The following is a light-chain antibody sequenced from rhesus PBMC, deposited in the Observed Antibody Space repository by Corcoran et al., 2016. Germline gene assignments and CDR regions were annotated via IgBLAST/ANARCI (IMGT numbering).Light chain of an antibody. Sequence: EIVMTQSPATLSLSPGETATISCRTSQSVSSYLAWYQQKPGQAPRLLIYGASIRATGIPDRFRGSGSGTDFTLTISSLEPEDFAVYYCQETSNLFTFGPGTKLDIK. CDR3: QETSNLFT. J-gene: IGKJ3*01. CDR2: GAS. CDR1: QSVSSY. V-gene: IGKV3-31*02.